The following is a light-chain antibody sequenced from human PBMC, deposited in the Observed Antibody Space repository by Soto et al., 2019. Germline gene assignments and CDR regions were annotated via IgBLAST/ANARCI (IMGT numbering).Light chain of an antibody. Sequence: EIVLTQSPATLSLSPGERATLSCRASQSVSSYLAWYQQKPGQAPRLLIYDASNRATGIPARFSGSGSGTDFTLTISSIEAEDFAVYYCQQRSNWPPTTFGQGTRLEIK. CDR1: QSVSSY. J-gene: IGKJ5*01. CDR2: DAS. CDR3: QQRSNWPPTT. V-gene: IGKV3-11*01.